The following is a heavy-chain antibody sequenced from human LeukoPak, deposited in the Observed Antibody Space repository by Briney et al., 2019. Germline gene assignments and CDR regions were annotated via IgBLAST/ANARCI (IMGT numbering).Heavy chain of an antibody. CDR2: ISGYNANT. CDR3: ARDSGSSSFDY. Sequence: ASVKVSCKASGYTFSSYGISWMRQAPGQGLEWMGWISGYNANTNYAQKLQGKLTMTTDTSTSTAYMELRSLRSDDTAVYYCARDSGSSSFDYWGQGTLVTVSS. CDR1: GYTFSSYG. J-gene: IGHJ4*02. D-gene: IGHD1-26*01. V-gene: IGHV1-18*01.